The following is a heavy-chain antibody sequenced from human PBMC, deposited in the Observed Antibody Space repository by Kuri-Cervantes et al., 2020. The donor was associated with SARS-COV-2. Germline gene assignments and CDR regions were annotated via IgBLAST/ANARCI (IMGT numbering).Heavy chain of an antibody. J-gene: IGHJ4*02. V-gene: IGHV4-61*01. CDR3: ARTQSGTLFGVVATFDS. D-gene: IGHD3-3*01. CDR1: GGSVNSGSYY. Sequence: ESLKISCTVSGGSVNSGSYYWSWIRQPPGKGLEWIGDIFYSGRTNYNPSLKSRITMSVDTSKDQFSLKFASVTAADTAVYHCARTQSGTLFGVVATFDSWGQGILVTVSS. CDR2: IFYSGRT.